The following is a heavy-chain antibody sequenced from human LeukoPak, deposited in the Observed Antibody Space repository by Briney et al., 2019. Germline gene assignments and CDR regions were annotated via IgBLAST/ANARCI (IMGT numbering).Heavy chain of an antibody. CDR2: ISFDENRK. CDR1: GFIFSSYA. CDR3: ARDRSVGYCSGGSCYSSPSYMDV. J-gene: IGHJ6*03. V-gene: IGHV3-30*04. D-gene: IGHD2-15*01. Sequence: GGSLRLSCAASGFIFSSYAMYWVRQAPGKGLEWVALISFDENRKYYRDSVKGRFTISRDNAKNSLYLQMNSLRAEDTAVYYCARDRSVGYCSGGSCYSSPSYMDVWGKGTTVTISS.